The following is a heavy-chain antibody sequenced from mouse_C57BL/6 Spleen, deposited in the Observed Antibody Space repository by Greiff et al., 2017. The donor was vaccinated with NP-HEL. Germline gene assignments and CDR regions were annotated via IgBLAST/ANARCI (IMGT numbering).Heavy chain of an antibody. CDR3: TRDGLRRGWYFDV. CDR2: ISSGGDYI. V-gene: IGHV5-9-1*02. CDR1: GFTFSSYA. D-gene: IGHD2-4*01. Sequence: DVMLVESGEGLVKPGGSLKLSCAASGFTFSSYAMSWVRQTPEKRLEWVAYISSGGDYIYYADTVKGRFTISRDNARNTLYLQMSSLKSEDTAMYYCTRDGLRRGWYFDVWGTGTTVTVSS. J-gene: IGHJ1*03.